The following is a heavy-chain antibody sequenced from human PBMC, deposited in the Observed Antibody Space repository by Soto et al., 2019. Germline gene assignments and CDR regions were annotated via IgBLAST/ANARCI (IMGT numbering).Heavy chain of an antibody. Sequence: PGGSLRLSCAASGFTFSNYGMHWVRQAPGKGLEWVAVIWYDGNNKYYADSVKGRFTISRDNSNNTLYVQMTSLRAKDTAVYYCARGLHSLFDYWGQGTLVTVSS. D-gene: IGHD2-21*01. CDR3: ARGLHSLFDY. V-gene: IGHV3-33*01. CDR2: IWYDGNNK. CDR1: GFTFSNYG. J-gene: IGHJ4*02.